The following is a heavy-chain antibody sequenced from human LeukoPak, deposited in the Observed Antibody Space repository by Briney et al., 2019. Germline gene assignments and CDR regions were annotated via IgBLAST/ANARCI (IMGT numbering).Heavy chain of an antibody. CDR1: GDSFCSYSVA. D-gene: IGHD2-8*02. Sequence: SQTLSLTCAVSGDSFCSYSVAWNWIPQSPSRDLEWLRRTCRRTIYYAVSVKGRITINPDTSKNQLALHVNSVTPEDTAVYYCARGRWSTFDIWGQGTIVTVSS. CDR2: TCRRTI. CDR3: ARGRWSTFDI. J-gene: IGHJ3*02. V-gene: IGHV6-1*01.